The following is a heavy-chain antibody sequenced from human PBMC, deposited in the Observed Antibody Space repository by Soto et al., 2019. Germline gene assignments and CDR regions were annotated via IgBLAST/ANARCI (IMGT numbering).Heavy chain of an antibody. CDR3: ARGDLRDGYNLHDY. CDR2: INSDGSST. J-gene: IGHJ4*02. V-gene: IGHV3-74*01. D-gene: IGHD5-18*01. CDR1: GFTFSSYW. Sequence: GALRLSCAASGFTFSSYWMHWVRQAPGKGLVWVSRINSDGSSTSYADSVKGRFTISRDNAKNTLYLQMNSLRAEDTAVYYCARGDLRDGYNLHDYWGQGTLVTGSS.